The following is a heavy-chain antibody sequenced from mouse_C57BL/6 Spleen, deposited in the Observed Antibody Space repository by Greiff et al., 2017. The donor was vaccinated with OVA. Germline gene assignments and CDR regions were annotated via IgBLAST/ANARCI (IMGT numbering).Heavy chain of an antibody. Sequence: QVHVKQSGAELARPGASVKMSCKASGYTFTSYTMHWVKQRPGQGLEWIGYINPSSGYTKYNQKFKDKATLTADKSSSTAYMQLSSLTSEDSAVYYCARDYDYVSFAYWGQGTLVTVSA. CDR1: GYTFTSYT. CDR2: INPSSGYT. D-gene: IGHD2-4*01. V-gene: IGHV1-4*01. J-gene: IGHJ3*01. CDR3: ARDYDYVSFAY.